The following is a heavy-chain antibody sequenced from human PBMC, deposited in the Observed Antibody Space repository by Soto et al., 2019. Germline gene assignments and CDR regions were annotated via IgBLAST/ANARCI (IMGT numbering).Heavy chain of an antibody. CDR2: IIPIPGTA. CDR3: ASSQGSSTSLEIYYYYYYGMDV. CDR1: GGTFGSYA. Sequence: QVQLVQSGAEVKKPGSSVKVSCKASGGTFGSYAISWVRQAPGQGLEWMGGIIPIPGTANYAQKFQGRVTIAADESTSTAYMEVRSLRSEDTAVYYCASSQGSSTSLEIYYYYYYGMDVWGQGTTVTVSS. V-gene: IGHV1-69*01. D-gene: IGHD2-2*01. J-gene: IGHJ6*02.